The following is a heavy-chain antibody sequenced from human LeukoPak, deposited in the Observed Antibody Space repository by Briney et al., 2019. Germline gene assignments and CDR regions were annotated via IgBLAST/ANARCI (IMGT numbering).Heavy chain of an antibody. V-gene: IGHV4-59*01. CDR2: IYYSGST. Sequence: SETLSLTCTVSGGSISSYYWSWIRQPPGKGLEWIGYIYYSGSTNYNPSLKSRVTISVDTSKNQFSLKLSSVTAADTAVYYCAGRDWNDYFDYWGQGTLVTVSS. J-gene: IGHJ4*02. D-gene: IGHD1-1*01. CDR1: GGSISSYY. CDR3: AGRDWNDYFDY.